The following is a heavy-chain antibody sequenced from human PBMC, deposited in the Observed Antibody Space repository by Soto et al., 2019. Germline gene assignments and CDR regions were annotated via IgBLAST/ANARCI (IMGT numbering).Heavy chain of an antibody. CDR1: GYTFTSYG. CDR3: ARVVVPAAIPRYYYGMDV. J-gene: IGHJ6*01. CDR2: ISAYNGNT. V-gene: IGHV1-18*01. D-gene: IGHD2-2*01. Sequence: QVQLVQSGAEVKKPGASVKVSCKASGYTFTSYGISWVRQAPGQGLEWMGWISAYNGNTNYAQKLQGRVTMTTDTSTRTAYLSLRSLRADAAAVYYCARVVVPAAIPRYYYGMDVWGQGTTVTVSS.